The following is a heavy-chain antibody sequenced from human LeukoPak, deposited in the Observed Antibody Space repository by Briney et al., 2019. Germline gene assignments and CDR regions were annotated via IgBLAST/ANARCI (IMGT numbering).Heavy chain of an antibody. CDR3: ARDMVRGVIFLAP. J-gene: IGHJ5*02. V-gene: IGHV1-3*01. CDR2: INAGNGNT. Sequence: EASVTVSCKASGYTFTSYAMHWVRQAPGQRLEWMGWINAGNGNTKYSQKFQGRVTITRDTSASTAYMELSSLRSEDTAVYYCARDMVRGVIFLAPWGQGTLVTVSS. CDR1: GYTFTSYA. D-gene: IGHD3-10*01.